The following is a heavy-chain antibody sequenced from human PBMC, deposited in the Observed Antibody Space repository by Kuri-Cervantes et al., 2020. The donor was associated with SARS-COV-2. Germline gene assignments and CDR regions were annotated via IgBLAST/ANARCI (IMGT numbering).Heavy chain of an antibody. V-gene: IGHV1-24*01. Sequence: ASVKVSCKASGGTFGSYTISWVRQAPGQGLEWMGGFDPEDGETIYAQKFQGRVTMTEDTSTDTAYMELSSLRSEDTAVYYCATVPPCGGDCYSWYFQHWGQGTLVTVSS. D-gene: IGHD2-21*01. CDR3: ATVPPCGGDCYSWYFQH. CDR1: GGTFGSYT. CDR2: FDPEDGET. J-gene: IGHJ1*01.